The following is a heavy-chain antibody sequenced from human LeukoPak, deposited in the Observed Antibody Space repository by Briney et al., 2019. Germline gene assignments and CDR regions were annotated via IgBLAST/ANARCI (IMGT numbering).Heavy chain of an antibody. CDR2: IIPIFGTA. D-gene: IGHD1-26*01. CDR3: ARAERGAFDY. V-gene: IGHV1-69*05. J-gene: IGHJ4*02. CDR1: GYTFINHD. Sequence: SVKVSCKGYGYTFINHDIDWVRQAAGQGLEWMGGIIPIFGTANYAQKFQGRVTITTDESTSTAYMELSSLRSEDTAVYYCARAERGAFDYWGQGTLVTVSS.